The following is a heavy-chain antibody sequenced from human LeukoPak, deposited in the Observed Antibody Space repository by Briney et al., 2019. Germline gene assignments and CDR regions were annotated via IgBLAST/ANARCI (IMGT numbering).Heavy chain of an antibody. D-gene: IGHD6-19*01. Sequence: GGSLRLSCAASGFTFSSYAMTWVRQAPGKGLEWVSDISCSGASTYYADSVKGRFTVSRDNSKNTLYLQMNSLRSEDTAVYYCAKTSGWPYDFDYWGQGTLVTVSS. J-gene: IGHJ4*02. CDR3: AKTSGWPYDFDY. CDR1: GFTFSSYA. CDR2: ISCSGAST. V-gene: IGHV3-23*01.